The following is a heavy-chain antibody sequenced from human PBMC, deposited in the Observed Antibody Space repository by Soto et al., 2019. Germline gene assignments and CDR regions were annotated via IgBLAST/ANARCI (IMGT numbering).Heavy chain of an antibody. D-gene: IGHD3-22*01. V-gene: IGHV3-30*18. CDR3: AKDSEGYYDSSGYCHY. J-gene: IGHJ4*02. CDR2: ISYDGSNK. CDR1: GFTFSSYG. Sequence: PGGSLRLSCAASGFTFSSYGMHWVRQAPGKGLEWVAVISYDGSNKYYADSVKGRFTISRDNSKNTLYLQMNSLRAEDTAVCYCAKDSEGYYDSSGYCHYWGQGTLVTVSS.